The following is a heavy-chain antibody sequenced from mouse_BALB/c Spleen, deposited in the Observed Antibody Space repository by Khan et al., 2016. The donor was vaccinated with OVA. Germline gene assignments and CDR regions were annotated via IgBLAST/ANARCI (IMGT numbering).Heavy chain of an antibody. CDR3: ARLAYYYNCDGFAY. CDR2: ISSGGSYT. V-gene: IGHV5-6*01. CDR1: GFTFSTYG. J-gene: IGHJ3*01. D-gene: IGHD1-1*01. Sequence: EVELVESGGVLVKPGGSLKLSCAASGFTFSTYGMSWVRQMPDKRLEWVATISSGGSYTYYPDSVKGRFTIPRDNATNTPYLQMNRLNSEEPAMYYGARLAYYYNCDGFAYWGQGTLVTVAA.